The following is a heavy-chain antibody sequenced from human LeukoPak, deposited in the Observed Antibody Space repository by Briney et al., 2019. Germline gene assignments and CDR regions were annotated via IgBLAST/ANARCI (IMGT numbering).Heavy chain of an antibody. Sequence: GGSLRLSCAASGFTFSSYGMHWVRQAPGKGLEWVAVISYDGSNKYCADSVKGRFTISRDNSKNTLYLQMNSLRAEDTAVYYCAKGDSYSGSYVGIDYWGQGTLVTVSS. D-gene: IGHD1-26*01. CDR2: ISYDGSNK. V-gene: IGHV3-30*18. CDR3: AKGDSYSGSYVGIDY. J-gene: IGHJ4*02. CDR1: GFTFSSYG.